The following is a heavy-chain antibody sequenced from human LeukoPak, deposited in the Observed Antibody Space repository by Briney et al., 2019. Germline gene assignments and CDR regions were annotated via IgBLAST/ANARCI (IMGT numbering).Heavy chain of an antibody. V-gene: IGHV1-8*01. CDR1: GYTFTSYD. D-gene: IGHD6-19*01. CDR2: MNHNSGNT. CDR3: ARRRGVAGRILTGYNWFDP. J-gene: IGHJ5*02. Sequence: GASVKVSCKASGYTFTSYDINWVRQATGQGLEWMGWMNHNSGNTGYAQKFQSRVTMTRNTYISTAYMELSSLRSEDTAVYYCARRRGVAGRILTGYNWFDPWGQGTLVTVSS.